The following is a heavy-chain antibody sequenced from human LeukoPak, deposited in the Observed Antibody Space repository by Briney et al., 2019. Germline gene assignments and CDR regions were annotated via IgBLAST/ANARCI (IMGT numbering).Heavy chain of an antibody. J-gene: IGHJ6*03. CDR3: ARGGSGYFGYYYYMDV. D-gene: IGHD3-22*01. CDR1: GGSISSYY. CDR2: IYYSGST. Sequence: SETLSLTCTVSGGSISSYYWSWIRQPPGKGLEWIGYIYYSGSTNYNPSLKSRVTISVDTSKNQFSLKLSSVTAADTAVYYCARGGSGYFGYYYYMDVWGKGTTVTVSS. V-gene: IGHV4-59*01.